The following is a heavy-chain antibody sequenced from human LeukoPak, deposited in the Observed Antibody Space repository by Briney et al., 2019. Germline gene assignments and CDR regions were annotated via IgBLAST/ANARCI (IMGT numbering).Heavy chain of an antibody. Sequence: GGSLRLSCAASGFTFSSYAMSWVRQAPGKGLEWVPAISGSGGSTYYADSVKGRFTISRDNSKNTLYLQMNSLRAEDTAVYYCAKDRALVIVVVPAAHSNFDYWGQGTLVTVSS. CDR3: AKDRALVIVVVPAAHSNFDY. CDR2: ISGSGGST. CDR1: GFTFSSYA. D-gene: IGHD2-2*01. J-gene: IGHJ4*02. V-gene: IGHV3-23*01.